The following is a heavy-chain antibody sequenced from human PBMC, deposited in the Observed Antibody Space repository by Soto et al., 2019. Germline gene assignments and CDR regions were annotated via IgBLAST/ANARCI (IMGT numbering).Heavy chain of an antibody. J-gene: IGHJ6*02. CDR2: ISGSGGGI. CDR3: AKGGRIVATTYNLDV. Sequence: EVQLLESGGGLVQPGGSLRLSCGASGFTFSTYAMNWVRQAPGKGLEWVAAISGSGGGIYYADSVKGRFTISRDNSRNSLFLHMNSLRAEDRAVYFCAKGGRIVATTYNLDVWGQGTTVAVSS. CDR1: GFTFSTYA. D-gene: IGHD1-26*01. V-gene: IGHV3-23*01.